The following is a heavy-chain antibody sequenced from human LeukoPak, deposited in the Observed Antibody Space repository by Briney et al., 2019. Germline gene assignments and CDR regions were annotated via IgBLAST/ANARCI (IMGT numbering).Heavy chain of an antibody. CDR2: VSPSGGST. V-gene: IGHV1-46*01. CDR1: GYTFIDYY. J-gene: IGHJ4*02. CDR3: ARDQEGFDY. Sequence: ASVKVSCKASGYTFIDYYLHWVRQAPGQGLEWMGLVSPSGGSTSYAQKFQGRVTVTRDTSTSTVHMELSGLRSEDTAVYYCARDQEGFDYWGQGTLVTVSS.